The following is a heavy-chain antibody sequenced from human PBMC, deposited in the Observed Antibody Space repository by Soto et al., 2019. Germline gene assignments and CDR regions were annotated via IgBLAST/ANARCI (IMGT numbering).Heavy chain of an antibody. J-gene: IGHJ1*01. D-gene: IGHD4-17*01. CDR1: GYTFTSYA. CDR2: INAGNGNT. V-gene: IGHV1-3*01. Sequence: ASVKVSCKASGYTFTSYAMHWVRQAPGQRLEWMGWINAGNGNTKYSQKFQGRVTITRDTSASTAYMELNSLRAEGTAVYYCAKDFLAEEEGDYEYFQHWGQGTLVTVSA. CDR3: AKDFLAEEEGDYEYFQH.